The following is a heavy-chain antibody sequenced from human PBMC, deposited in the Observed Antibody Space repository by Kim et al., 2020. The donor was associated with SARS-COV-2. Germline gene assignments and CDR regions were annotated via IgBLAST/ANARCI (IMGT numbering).Heavy chain of an antibody. J-gene: IGHJ3*02. V-gene: IGHV3-21*01. D-gene: IGHD6-19*01. Sequence: GGSLRISCAASGFTFSSYSMNWVRQAPGKGLEWVSSISSSSSYIYYTDSMKGRFTISRDNAKNSLYLQMNSLRAEDTAVYYCARAGRAVANAFDIWGQGTMVTVSS. CDR2: ISSSSSYI. CDR3: ARAGRAVANAFDI. CDR1: GFTFSSYS.